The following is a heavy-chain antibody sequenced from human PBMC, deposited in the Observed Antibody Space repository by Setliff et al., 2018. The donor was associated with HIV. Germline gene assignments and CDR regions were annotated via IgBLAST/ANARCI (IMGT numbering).Heavy chain of an antibody. CDR3: AGSTDSSSFDY. CDR1: GGTFSRYA. J-gene: IGHJ4*02. Sequence: SVKVSCKASGGTFSRYAIAWVRQAPGQGLEWMGGIIPIVGIPNYAQKFQGRVSITADKSAITAYMELSSLRSEDTAVYYCAGSTDSSSFDYWGQGTLVTVSS. V-gene: IGHV1-69*10. CDR2: IIPIVGIP. D-gene: IGHD6-13*01.